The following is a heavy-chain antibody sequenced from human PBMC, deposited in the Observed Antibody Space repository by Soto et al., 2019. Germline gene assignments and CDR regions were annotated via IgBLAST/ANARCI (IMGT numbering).Heavy chain of an antibody. CDR2: ISGSGGST. J-gene: IGHJ4*02. D-gene: IGHD3-22*01. V-gene: IGHV3-23*01. Sequence: GGSLRLSCAASGFTFSSYAMSWVRQAPGKGLEWVSAISGSGGSTYYADSVKGRFTISRDNSKNTLYLQMNSLRAEDTAVYYCAKVYRVYDSSGYYYQRGPFDYWGQGTLVTVS. CDR3: AKVYRVYDSSGYYYQRGPFDY. CDR1: GFTFSSYA.